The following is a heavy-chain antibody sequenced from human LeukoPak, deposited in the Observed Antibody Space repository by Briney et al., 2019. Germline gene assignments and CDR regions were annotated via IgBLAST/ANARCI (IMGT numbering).Heavy chain of an antibody. V-gene: IGHV1-2*02. CDR2: INPNSGDT. CDR3: ARVRAPSFTQGGFDY. J-gene: IGHJ4*02. D-gene: IGHD3-16*01. Sequence: ASVKVSCKASGYTFTDYYMHWVRQAPGQGLEWMGWINPNSGDTDYAQKFQGRVTMTRGTSISTAYMELNSLRSDDTAVYHCARVRAPSFTQGGFDYWGQGILVTVSS. CDR1: GYTFTDYY.